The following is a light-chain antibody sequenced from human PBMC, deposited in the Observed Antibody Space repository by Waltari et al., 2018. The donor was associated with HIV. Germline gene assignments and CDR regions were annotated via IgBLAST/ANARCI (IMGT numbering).Light chain of an antibody. CDR1: QSVDTN. Sequence: MMQSPDTLPVSPGDGVTLTCRASQSVDTNVAWYQQRPGQAPRLLIYGATNRAAGFPARFSGGGSGTEFTLTISSLQSEDFAVYFCHQYNNWPYTFGQGTKLDIK. CDR3: HQYNNWPYT. J-gene: IGKJ2*01. CDR2: GAT. V-gene: IGKV3-15*01.